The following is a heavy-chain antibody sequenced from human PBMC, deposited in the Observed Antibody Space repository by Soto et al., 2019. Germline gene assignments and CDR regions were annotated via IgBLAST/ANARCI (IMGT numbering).Heavy chain of an antibody. D-gene: IGHD2-8*01. CDR2: IYYSGST. J-gene: IGHJ4*02. Sequence: SETLSLPCTVSGGSISSYYWSWIRQPPGKGLEWVGYIYYSGSTNYNPSLKSRVTISVDTSKNQFSLKLSSVTAADTAVYYCARGMLANFDYWGQGTLVTVSS. CDR1: GGSISSYY. V-gene: IGHV4-59*01. CDR3: ARGMLANFDY.